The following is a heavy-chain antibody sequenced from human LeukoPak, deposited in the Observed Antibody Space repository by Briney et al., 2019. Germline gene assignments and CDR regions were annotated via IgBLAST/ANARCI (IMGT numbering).Heavy chain of an antibody. CDR2: MSWDGGST. J-gene: IGHJ4*02. CDR3: AKAGHGGNSFDY. D-gene: IGHD4-23*01. Sequence: GGSLRLSCAASGFTFSSYAMSWVRQAPGKGLEWVSLMSWDGGSTYYAASVKGRFTISRDNSKNSLYLQMNSLRTEDTALYYCAKAGHGGNSFDYWGQGTLVTVSS. V-gene: IGHV3-43*01. CDR1: GFTFSSYA.